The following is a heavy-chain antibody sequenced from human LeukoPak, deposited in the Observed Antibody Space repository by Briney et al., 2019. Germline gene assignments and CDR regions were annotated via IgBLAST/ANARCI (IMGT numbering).Heavy chain of an antibody. V-gene: IGHV4-30-4*01. J-gene: IGHJ4*02. CDR1: GGSISRSDHY. D-gene: IGHD6-13*01. CDR3: ARDPQGIAAAGTGY. CDR2: IYYNGIT. Sequence: SQTLSLTCSVSGGSISRSDHYWSWIRQPPGKGLEWIGNIYYNGITYYNPSLKSRVTMSVDTSQNQFSLKLSSVTAADTAVYYCARDPQGIAAAGTGYWGQGTLVTVSS.